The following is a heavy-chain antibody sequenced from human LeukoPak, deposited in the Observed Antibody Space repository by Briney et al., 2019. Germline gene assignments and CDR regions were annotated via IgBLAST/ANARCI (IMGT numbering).Heavy chain of an antibody. Sequence: ETLSLTCTVSGGSISTFYWSWIRQPPGKGLEWIGYIYHSGTTNYSPSLKSRVTISVDTSKNQFSLKLSSVTAADTAVYYCARDSHTYYYDSSGYPYYYYGMDVWGQGTTVTVSS. J-gene: IGHJ6*02. CDR1: GGSISTFY. D-gene: IGHD3-22*01. CDR3: ARDSHTYYYDSSGYPYYYYGMDV. CDR2: IYHSGTT. V-gene: IGHV4-59*01.